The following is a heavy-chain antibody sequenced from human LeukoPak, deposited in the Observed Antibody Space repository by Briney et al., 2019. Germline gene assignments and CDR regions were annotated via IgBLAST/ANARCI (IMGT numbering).Heavy chain of an antibody. D-gene: IGHD4-11*01. CDR1: GGSFNTFY. V-gene: IGHV4-34*01. CDR3: ARGLPYSRHDS. Sequence: PSETLSLTCAVYGGSFNTFYWSWIRQLPGKGLEWIGQINRYGSANYNPALRSRVATSLDTSKNQFSLKVTAVAAADTAVYYCARGLPYSRHDSWGQGTLVTVSS. J-gene: IGHJ4*02. CDR2: INRYGSA.